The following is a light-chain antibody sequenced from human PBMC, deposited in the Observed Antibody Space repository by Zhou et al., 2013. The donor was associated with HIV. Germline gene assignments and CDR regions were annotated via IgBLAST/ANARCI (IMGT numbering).Light chain of an antibody. CDR3: QQSDTSSPST. V-gene: IGKV1-39*01. J-gene: IGKJ5*01. CDR1: ESIDNS. Sequence: DIQMTQSPSSLSASVGDRVSITCRASESIDNSLNWYQQKPGRAPKLLIYARSSLQPWVPSRFSGSGSGTDFTLTISGLEPEDSAVYYCQQSDTSSPSTFGQGTRLE. CDR2: ARS.